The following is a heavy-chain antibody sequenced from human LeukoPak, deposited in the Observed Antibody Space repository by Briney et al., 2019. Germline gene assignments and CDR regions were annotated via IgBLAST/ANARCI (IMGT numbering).Heavy chain of an antibody. D-gene: IGHD5-12*01. J-gene: IGHJ4*02. CDR3: ARGVYSGYLDY. CDR2: IYYSGST. V-gene: IGHV4-59*01. Sequence: SETLSLTCTVSGGSISSYYWSWIRQPPGKGLEWIGYIYYSGSTNYNPSLKSRVTISVDTSKNQFSLKLNSVTAADTAVYYCARGVYSGYLDYWGQGTLVTVSS. CDR1: GGSISSYY.